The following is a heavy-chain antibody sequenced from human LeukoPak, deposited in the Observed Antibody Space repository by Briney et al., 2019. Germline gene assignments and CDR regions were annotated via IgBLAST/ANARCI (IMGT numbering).Heavy chain of an antibody. Sequence: SVKVSCKASGGTFSSYAISWVRQAPGQGLEWMGGIIPIFGTANYAQKFQGRVTITTDESTSTAYMELSSLRSEDTAVYYCAIGPRGTACSSTSCYKYYYYMDVWGKGTTVTVSS. CDR3: AIGPRGTACSSTSCYKYYYYMDV. CDR2: IIPIFGTA. J-gene: IGHJ6*03. CDR1: GGTFSSYA. D-gene: IGHD2-2*02. V-gene: IGHV1-69*05.